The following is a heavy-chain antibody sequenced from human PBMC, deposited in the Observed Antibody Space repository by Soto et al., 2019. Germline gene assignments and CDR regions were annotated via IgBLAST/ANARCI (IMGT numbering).Heavy chain of an antibody. CDR1: GYTFTSYG. CDR3: AREGQWQPWGYYYYYGMDV. V-gene: IGHV1-18*01. J-gene: IGHJ6*02. CDR2: ISAYNGNT. D-gene: IGHD6-19*01. Sequence: ASVKVSCKASGYTFTSYGISWVRQAPGQGLEWMGWISAYNGNTNYAQKLQGRVTMTTDTSTSTAYMELRSLRSDDTAVYYCAREGQWQPWGYYYYYGMDVWGQGTTVTSP.